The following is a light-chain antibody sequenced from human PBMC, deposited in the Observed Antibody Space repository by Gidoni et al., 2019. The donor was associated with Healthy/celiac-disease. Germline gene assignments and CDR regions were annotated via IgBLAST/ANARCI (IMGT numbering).Light chain of an antibody. CDR2: DAS. J-gene: IGKJ3*01. CDR1: QSVSSY. Sequence: EIVLTQSPATLSWSPGERATLSRRASQSVSSYLAWYQQKPGQAPRLLIYDASNRATGIPARFSGSGSGTDFTLTISSLEPEDFAVYYCQQRSNWPPVFTFXPXTKVDIK. CDR3: QQRSNWPPVFT. V-gene: IGKV3-11*01.